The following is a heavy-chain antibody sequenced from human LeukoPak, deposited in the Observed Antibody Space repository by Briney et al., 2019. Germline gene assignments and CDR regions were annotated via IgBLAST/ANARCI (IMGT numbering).Heavy chain of an antibody. CDR2: IYYSGST. CDR1: GGSISSYY. D-gene: IGHD1-26*01. Sequence: SETLSLTCIVSGGSISSYYWSWIRQPPGKGLEWIGYIYYSGSTNYNPSLKSRVTISVDTSKNQFSLKLSSVTAADTAVYFCARYSGSYALFYYWGQGTLVTVSS. CDR3: ARYSGSYALFYY. J-gene: IGHJ4*02. V-gene: IGHV4-59*01.